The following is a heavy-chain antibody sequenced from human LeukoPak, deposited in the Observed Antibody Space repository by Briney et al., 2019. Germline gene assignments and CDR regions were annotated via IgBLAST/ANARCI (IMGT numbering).Heavy chain of an antibody. CDR2: IDYSGDSP. CDR3: ARAYSERYGLGYYYMDV. V-gene: IGHV3-23*01. Sequence: PGGSLRLSCTGSGFTLSSYEMTWIRQAPGKGLEWVSSIDYSGDSPYYADSVKGRFTMSRDNSKNIVYLQMNSLRAEDTAVYYCARAYSERYGLGYYYMDVWGKGTTVTISS. J-gene: IGHJ6*03. CDR1: GFTLSSYE. D-gene: IGHD1-26*01.